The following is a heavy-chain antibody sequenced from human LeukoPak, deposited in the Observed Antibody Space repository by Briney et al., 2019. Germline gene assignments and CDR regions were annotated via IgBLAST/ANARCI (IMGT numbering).Heavy chain of an antibody. J-gene: IGHJ4*02. V-gene: IGHV4-39*07. CDR2: IFYSGGT. CDR3: ARGGYYSFS. CDR1: GGSINTPNYY. Sequence: SETLSLTCTVSGGSINTPNYYWGWIRQTPGKGLEWIGNIFYSGGTYYSPSLTSRVTISLDTSRNQFSLKLSSVTAADTAVYYCARGGYYSFSWGQGTLVTVSS.